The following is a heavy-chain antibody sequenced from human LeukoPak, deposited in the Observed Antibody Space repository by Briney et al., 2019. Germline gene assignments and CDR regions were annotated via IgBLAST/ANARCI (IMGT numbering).Heavy chain of an antibody. CDR2: IYYSGST. CDR1: GGSISSGGNY. D-gene: IGHD5-12*01. V-gene: IGHV4-31*03. J-gene: IGHJ4*02. Sequence: SQTLSLTCTVSGGSISSGGNYWSWIRQYSGKGLEWIGYIYYSGSTYYNPSLKRRVTISVDTSKNQFSLKLSSVTAADTAVYYCARVDPTDGYSGYYFDYWGQGTLVTVSS. CDR3: ARVDPTDGYSGYYFDY.